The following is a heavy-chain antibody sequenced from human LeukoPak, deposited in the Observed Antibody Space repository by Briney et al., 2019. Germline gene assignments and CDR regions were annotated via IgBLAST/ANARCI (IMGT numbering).Heavy chain of an antibody. J-gene: IGHJ4*02. CDR2: ISSSGSTI. Sequence: PGGSLRLSCAASGFTFSSYEMNWVRQAPGKGLEWVSYISSSGSTIYYADSVKGRFTISRDNAKNSLYLQMNSLRAEDTAVYYCARDSSPYSSSWYVDYWGQGTLVTVPS. CDR3: ARDSSPYSSSWYVDY. V-gene: IGHV3-48*03. CDR1: GFTFSSYE. D-gene: IGHD6-13*01.